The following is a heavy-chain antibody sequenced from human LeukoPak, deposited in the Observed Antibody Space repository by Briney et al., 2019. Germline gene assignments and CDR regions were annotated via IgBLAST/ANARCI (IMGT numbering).Heavy chain of an antibody. Sequence: GGSLRLSCVASGFTFTSYGMHWVRQAPGKGLEWVALIRHDGNDKYYAEPVKGRFTISRDNSNNTVYLQMNTLRAEDTAMYYCAKDWGAQYSSGRIYWGQGTLVTVSS. D-gene: IGHD6-19*01. V-gene: IGHV3-30*02. CDR2: IRHDGNDK. J-gene: IGHJ4*02. CDR1: GFTFTSYG. CDR3: AKDWGAQYSSGRIY.